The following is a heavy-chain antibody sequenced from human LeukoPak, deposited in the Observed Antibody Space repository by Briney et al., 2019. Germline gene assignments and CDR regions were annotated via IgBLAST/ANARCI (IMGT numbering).Heavy chain of an antibody. CDR1: GFTFNSYW. CDR2: IKQDESER. CDR3: AKSYEEASSSSGPADY. V-gene: IGHV3-7*01. Sequence: PGGSLRLSCAASGFTFNSYWMSWVRQAPGKGLEWVANIKQDESERYYVDSVKGRFTISRGNAKNTLYLEMNSLRAEGTAVYYCAKSYEEASSSSGPADYWGQGTLVTVSS. J-gene: IGHJ4*02. D-gene: IGHD6-6*01.